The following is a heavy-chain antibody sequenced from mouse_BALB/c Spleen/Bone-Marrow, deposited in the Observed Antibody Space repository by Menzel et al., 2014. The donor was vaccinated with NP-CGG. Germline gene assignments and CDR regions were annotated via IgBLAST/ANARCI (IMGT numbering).Heavy chain of an antibody. Sequence: EVMLVESGGGLVQFGGSLKLSCAASGFTFSRHGMSWVRPTPDKRLELVAIINSDGGSTYYPDSVKGRFTISRDNAKNTLYLQMSSLKSEDTAMYYCARAYYWGQGTLVTVSA. CDR1: GFTFSRHG. J-gene: IGHJ3*01. V-gene: IGHV5-6-3*01. D-gene: IGHD2-10*01. CDR3: ARAYY. CDR2: INSDGGST.